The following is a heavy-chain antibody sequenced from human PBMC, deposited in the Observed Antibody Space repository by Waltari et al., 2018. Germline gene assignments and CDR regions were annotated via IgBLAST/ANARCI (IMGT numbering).Heavy chain of an antibody. CDR2: ISTRFGTA. V-gene: IGHV1-69*15. J-gene: IGHJ4*02. CDR1: GGTFNNYA. CDR3: ARGSGRDASLFDY. Sequence: QVQLVQSGAEVRRPGSSVKVSCKASGGTFNNYAISWVRQAPGQGLEWMGRISTRFGTANSAQKFQGRVSITADDSSSTAYMELISLRSDDTAVYYCARGSGRDASLFDYWGQGTLVTVSS. D-gene: IGHD1-26*01.